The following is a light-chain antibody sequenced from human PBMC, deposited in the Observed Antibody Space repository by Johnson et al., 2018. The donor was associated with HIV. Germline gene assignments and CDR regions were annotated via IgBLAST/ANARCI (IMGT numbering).Light chain of an antibody. V-gene: IGLV1-51*02. CDR1: SSNIGNNY. Sequence: QSVLTQPPSVSAAPGQKVTISCSGSSSNIGNNYVSWYQQLPGTAPKLLIYENNKRPSGIPDRFSGSKSGTSATLGITGLQTGDEADYYCGTWHSDLSGGGVCGTGSRVT. CDR2: ENN. J-gene: IGLJ1*01. CDR3: GTWHSDLSGGGV.